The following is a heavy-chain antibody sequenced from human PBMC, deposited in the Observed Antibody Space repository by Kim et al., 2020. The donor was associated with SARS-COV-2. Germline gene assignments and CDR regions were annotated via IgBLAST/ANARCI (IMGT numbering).Heavy chain of an antibody. CDR1: GYTFTGYY. J-gene: IGHJ4*02. V-gene: IGHV1-2*06. D-gene: IGHD3-22*01. Sequence: ASVKVSCKASGYTFTGYYMHWVRQAPGQGLEWMGRINPNSGGTNYAQKFQGRVTMTRDTSISTAYMELSRLRSDDTAVYYCARGDSSGYYYVDYWGQGTLVTVSS. CDR3: ARGDSSGYYYVDY. CDR2: INPNSGGT.